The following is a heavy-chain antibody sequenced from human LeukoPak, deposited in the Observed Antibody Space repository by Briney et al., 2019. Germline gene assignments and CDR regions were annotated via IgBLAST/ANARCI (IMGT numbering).Heavy chain of an antibody. CDR2: IKQDGSEK. Sequence: GGSLRLSCAASGSTFSSYWMSWVRQAPGEGLEWVANIKQDGSEKYYVDSVKGRFTISRDNAKNSLYLQMNSLRAEDTAVYYCARRGYSYGYDYWGQGTLVTVSS. V-gene: IGHV3-7*01. D-gene: IGHD5-18*01. CDR3: ARRGYSYGYDY. CDR1: GSTFSSYW. J-gene: IGHJ4*02.